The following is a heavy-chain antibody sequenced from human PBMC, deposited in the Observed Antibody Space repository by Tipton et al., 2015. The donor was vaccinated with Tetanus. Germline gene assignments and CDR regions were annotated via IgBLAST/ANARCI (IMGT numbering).Heavy chain of an antibody. CDR3: ARFGAGLQGP. Sequence: QLVQSGAEVKKPGESLKISCKGSGYSFTGYWIGWVRQMPGQGLECMGIIYPADSDTRYSSSFQGEVTISADTSISTVCLRWSSPKASDTAMYYCARFGAGLQGPWGQGTLVTVSS. V-gene: IGHV5-51*01. D-gene: IGHD3-10*01. CDR2: IYPADSDT. J-gene: IGHJ4*02. CDR1: GYSFTGYW.